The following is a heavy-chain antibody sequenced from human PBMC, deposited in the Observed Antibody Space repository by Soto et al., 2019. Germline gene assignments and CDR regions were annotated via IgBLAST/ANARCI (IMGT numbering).Heavy chain of an antibody. J-gene: IGHJ6*02. CDR3: ARDPSYYDSSGYYHGTPYGLDV. Sequence: SETLSLTCTVSGGSVSSGSYYWSWIRQPPGKGLEWIGYIYYSGSTNYNPSLKSRVTISVDTSMNQFSLKLSSVTAADTAVYYCARDPSYYDSSGYYHGTPYGLDVWGQGTTVTVSS. CDR1: GGSVSSGSYY. CDR2: IYYSGST. V-gene: IGHV4-61*01. D-gene: IGHD3-22*01.